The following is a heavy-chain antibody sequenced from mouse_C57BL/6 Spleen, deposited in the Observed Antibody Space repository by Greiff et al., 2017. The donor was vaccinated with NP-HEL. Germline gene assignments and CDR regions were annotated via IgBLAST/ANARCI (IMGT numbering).Heavy chain of an antibody. CDR3: ADSSGYWFAY. D-gene: IGHD3-2*02. Sequence: EVKLMESGPELVKPGASVKISCKASGYSFTGYYMNWVKQSPEKSLEWIGEINPSTGGTTYNQKFKAKATLTVDKSSSTAYMQLKSLTSEDSAVYYCADSSGYWFAYWGQGTLVTVSA. V-gene: IGHV1-42*01. CDR2: INPSTGGT. J-gene: IGHJ3*01. CDR1: GYSFTGYY.